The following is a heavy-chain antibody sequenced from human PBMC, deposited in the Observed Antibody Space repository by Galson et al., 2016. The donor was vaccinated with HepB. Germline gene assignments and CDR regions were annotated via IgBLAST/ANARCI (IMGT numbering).Heavy chain of an antibody. V-gene: IGHV3-53*01. CDR3: TRWGYYDSSGYLYFDY. CDR2: IYSGNNT. Sequence: SLRLSCAASGFTVSSHHMSWVRQAPGKGLEWVSVIYSGNNTYYADTVKGRFSISRDDSKNTLYLQMHSVRVKDTAVYYCTRWGYYDSSGYLYFDYWGRGTLVTVSS. CDR1: GFTVSSHH. J-gene: IGHJ4*02. D-gene: IGHD3-22*01.